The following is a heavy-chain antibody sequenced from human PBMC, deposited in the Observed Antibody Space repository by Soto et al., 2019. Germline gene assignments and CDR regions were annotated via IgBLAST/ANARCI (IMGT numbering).Heavy chain of an antibody. Sequence: GGSLRLSCAASGFTISSYAMSWVRQAPRKGLEWVSAISDRGDTTHYADSVKGRFTISRDTSKNTLYLQMNALRAEDTAVYYCAKDKPGTTSFDYWGQGTLVTVYS. CDR3: AKDKPGTTSFDY. V-gene: IGHV3-23*01. D-gene: IGHD1-1*01. CDR1: GFTISSYA. CDR2: ISDRGDTT. J-gene: IGHJ4*02.